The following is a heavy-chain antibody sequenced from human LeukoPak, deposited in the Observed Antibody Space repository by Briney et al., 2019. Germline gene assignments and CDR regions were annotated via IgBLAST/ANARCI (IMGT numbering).Heavy chain of an antibody. CDR3: AKDLQTYGSGSYYGY. D-gene: IGHD3-10*01. Sequence: GGSLRLSCAASGFTFSSYAMSWVRQAPGKGLEWVSAISGSGDSTYYADSVKGRFTIFRDNSKNTLYLQMNSLRAEDTAVYYCAKDLQTYGSGSYYGYWGQGTLVTVSS. CDR2: ISGSGDST. CDR1: GFTFSSYA. J-gene: IGHJ4*02. V-gene: IGHV3-23*01.